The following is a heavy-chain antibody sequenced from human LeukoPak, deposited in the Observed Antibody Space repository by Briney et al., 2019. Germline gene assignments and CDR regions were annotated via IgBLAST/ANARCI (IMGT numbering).Heavy chain of an antibody. J-gene: IGHJ6*03. CDR1: GGSFSGYY. D-gene: IGHD3-10*01. CDR2: INHSGST. V-gene: IGHV4-34*01. CDR3: ARRLAYYYGSGKFNYYYYYMDV. Sequence: SETLSLTCAVYGGSFSGYYWSWIRQPSGKGLEWIGEINHSGSTNYNPSLKSRVTISVDTSKNQFSLKLSSVTAADTAVYYCARRLAYYYGSGKFNYYYYYMDVWGKGTTVTISS.